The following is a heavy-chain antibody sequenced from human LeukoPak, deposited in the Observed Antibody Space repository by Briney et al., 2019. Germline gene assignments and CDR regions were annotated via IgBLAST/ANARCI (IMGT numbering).Heavy chain of an antibody. CDR2: INHSGST. CDR1: GGSFIAYY. Sequence: APPSLPSTVYGGSFIAYYWSWSRRPPGKGLGGCGGINHSGSTNYNPTLKSRVTISVDTSKNQFSMKLSSVTAADTAVYYCARGPPRYYYDSSGYHGEYSFDYWGQGTLVTVSS. J-gene: IGHJ4*02. CDR3: ARGPPRYYYDSSGYHGEYSFDY. D-gene: IGHD3-22*01. V-gene: IGHV4-34*01.